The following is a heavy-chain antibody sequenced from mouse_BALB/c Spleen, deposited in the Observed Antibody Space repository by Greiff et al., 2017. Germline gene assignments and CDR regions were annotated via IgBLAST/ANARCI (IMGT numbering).Heavy chain of an antibody. CDR3: ARRDPGGSSPYWYFDV. V-gene: IGHV1-87*01. CDR2: IYPGDGDT. CDR1: GYTFTSYW. J-gene: IGHJ1*01. D-gene: IGHD1-1*01. Sequence: QVQLQQSGAELARPGASVKLSCKASGYTFTSYWMQWVKQRPGQGLEWIGAIYPGDGDTRYTQKFKGKATLTADKSSSTAYMQLSSLASEDSAVYYCARRDPGGSSPYWYFDVWGAGTTVTVSS.